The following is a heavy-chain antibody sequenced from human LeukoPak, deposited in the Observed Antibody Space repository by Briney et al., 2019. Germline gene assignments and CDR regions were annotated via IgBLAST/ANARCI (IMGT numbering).Heavy chain of an antibody. CDR3: ARRRNYYYYMDV. CDR1: GGSISSYY. V-gene: IGHV4-34*01. CDR2: INHSGST. J-gene: IGHJ6*03. Sequence: SETLSLTCTVSGGSISSYYWSWIRQPPGKGLEWIGEINHSGSTNYNPSLKSRVTISVDTSKNQFSLKLSSVTAADTAVYYCARRRNYYYYMDVWGKGTTVTISS.